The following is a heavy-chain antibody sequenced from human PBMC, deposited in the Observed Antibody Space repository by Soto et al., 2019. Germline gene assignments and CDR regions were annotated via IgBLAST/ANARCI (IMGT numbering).Heavy chain of an antibody. J-gene: IGHJ5*02. CDR3: ARSIVVVPAARVWFDP. D-gene: IGHD2-2*01. CDR1: GGSISSYY. CDR2: IYYSGST. Sequence: SETLSLTCTVSGGSISSYYWSWIRQPPGKGLEWIGYIYYSGSTNYNPSLKSRVTISVDTSKNQFSLKLSSVTAADTAVYYCARSIVVVPAARVWFDPWGQGTLVTVSS. V-gene: IGHV4-59*01.